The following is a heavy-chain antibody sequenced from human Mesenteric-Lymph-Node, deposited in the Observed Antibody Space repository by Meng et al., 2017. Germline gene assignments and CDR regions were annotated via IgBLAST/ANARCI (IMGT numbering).Heavy chain of an antibody. CDR1: GYTFTSYG. CDR2: ISAYNGNT. V-gene: IGHV1-18*01. D-gene: IGHD1-20*01. Sequence: ASVKVSCKASGYTFTSYGISWVRQAPGQGLEWMGWISAYNGNTNYAQKFQGRVTITADKSTSTAYMELSSLRSEDTAVYYCARIGITGTLGYFDYWGQGTLVTVSS. CDR3: ARIGITGTLGYFDY. J-gene: IGHJ4*02.